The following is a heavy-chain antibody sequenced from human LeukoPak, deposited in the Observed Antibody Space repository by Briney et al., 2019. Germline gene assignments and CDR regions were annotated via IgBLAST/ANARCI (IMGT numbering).Heavy chain of an antibody. CDR3: ARLGGYHDPPDY. D-gene: IGHD3-16*02. CDR1: GGSISSPTYY. Sequence: PSETLSLTCTVSGGSISSPTYYWAWIRQPPGKGLEWIRTIHYSGSTYDNPSLKSRFTISVDTSKNQLFLKLSSVTAADTAVYYCARLGGYHDPPDYWGQGTLVTVSS. V-gene: IGHV4-39*01. CDR2: IHYSGST. J-gene: IGHJ4*02.